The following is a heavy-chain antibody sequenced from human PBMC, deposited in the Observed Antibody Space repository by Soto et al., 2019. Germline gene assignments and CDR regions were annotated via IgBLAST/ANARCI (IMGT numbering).Heavy chain of an antibody. CDR3: ATSGGPATIGHYFYYMDV. Sequence: QVQVVQSGAEVKKPGASVKVSCKASGYTFTFHGMHWVRQAPGQILEWMGWIDAGNGNTKYSQKFKDRVTITRGTSAGTVSMELRSLRSEDTAVYYCATSGGPATIGHYFYYMDVWGKGTMVTVSS. J-gene: IGHJ6*03. V-gene: IGHV1-3*01. CDR2: IDAGNGNT. CDR1: GYTFTFHG. D-gene: IGHD2-2*01.